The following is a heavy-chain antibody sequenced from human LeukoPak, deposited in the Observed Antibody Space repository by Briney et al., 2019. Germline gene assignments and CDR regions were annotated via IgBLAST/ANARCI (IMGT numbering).Heavy chain of an antibody. Sequence: GGSLRLSCAASGFSVSSNYMSWVRQAPGKGLEWVSVIYSGSTTYYADSVKGRFTISRDNPKNTLNLQMNSLRAEGTAVYYCARDQGEGYCSSTNCYERLDYWGQGTLVTVSS. J-gene: IGHJ4*02. D-gene: IGHD2-2*01. CDR1: GFSVSSNY. V-gene: IGHV3-66*01. CDR3: ARDQGEGYCSSTNCYERLDY. CDR2: IYSGSTT.